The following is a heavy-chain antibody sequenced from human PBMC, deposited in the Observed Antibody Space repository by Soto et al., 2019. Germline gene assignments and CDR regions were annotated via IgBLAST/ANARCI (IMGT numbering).Heavy chain of an antibody. CDR1: GYTFTSYG. Sequence: EASVKVSCKASGYTFTSYGISWVRQAPGQGLEWMGWINVYNGNTNYAQKLQGRVTITTDTSTSTAYMDLRSLRSVDATVYFCSKDTSREEYDYWGQGTLVTVSS. D-gene: IGHD3-10*01. J-gene: IGHJ4*02. CDR2: INVYNGNT. V-gene: IGHV1-18*01. CDR3: SKDTSREEYDY.